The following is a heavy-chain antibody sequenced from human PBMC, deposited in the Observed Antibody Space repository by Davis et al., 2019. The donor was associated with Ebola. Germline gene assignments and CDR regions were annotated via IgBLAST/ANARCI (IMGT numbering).Heavy chain of an antibody. CDR1: GFTFSSYS. D-gene: IGHD3-3*01. CDR2: ISSSSITI. CDR3: ARASSQTDFWSGYHYGMDV. V-gene: IGHV3-48*04. J-gene: IGHJ6*02. Sequence: GESLKISCAASGFTFSSYSMNWVRQAPGKGLEWVSYISSSSITIYYADSVKGRFTISRDNAKNSLYLQMNSLRAEDTAVYYCARASSQTDFWSGYHYGMDVWGQGTTVTVSS.